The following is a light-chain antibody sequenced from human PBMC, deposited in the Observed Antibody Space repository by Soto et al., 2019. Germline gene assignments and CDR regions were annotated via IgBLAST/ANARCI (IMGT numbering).Light chain of an antibody. J-gene: IGLJ3*02. V-gene: IGLV5-45*03. CDR2: YKSDSDK. CDR3: MIWHSSAWV. Sequence: QSVLTQPSSLSASPGASATLTCTLRSGINVGTYRIYWYQQKAGSPPQYLLRYKSDSDKQQGSGVPSRFSGSKDASANAGILLISGLQPEDEADYYCMIWHSSAWVFGGGTKLTVL. CDR1: SGINVGTYR.